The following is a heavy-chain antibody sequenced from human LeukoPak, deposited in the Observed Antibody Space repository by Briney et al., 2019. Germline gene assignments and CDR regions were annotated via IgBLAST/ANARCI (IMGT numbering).Heavy chain of an antibody. Sequence: PGGSLRLSCAASGFTFSSYEMNWVRQAPGKGLEWVSYISSSGSTIYYADSVKGRFTISRDNAKNSLYLQMNSLRAEDTAVYYCARVSYGCSYVKPEDYYYMDVWGKGTTVTISS. D-gene: IGHD5-18*01. V-gene: IGHV3-48*03. CDR3: ARVSYGCSYVKPEDYYYMDV. CDR2: ISSSGSTI. CDR1: GFTFSSYE. J-gene: IGHJ6*03.